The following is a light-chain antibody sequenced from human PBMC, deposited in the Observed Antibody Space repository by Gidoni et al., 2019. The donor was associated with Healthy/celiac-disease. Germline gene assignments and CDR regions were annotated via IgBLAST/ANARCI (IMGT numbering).Light chain of an antibody. Sequence: EIALTQSPGTLSLSPGVRATLSCRASQSVSSSYLAWYQQKPGEDPRLLIYGASSRATGIPERFSGSGSGTDFTLTISRLEPEDFAVYYCQQYGSSRWTFGQGTKVEIK. J-gene: IGKJ1*01. CDR1: QSVSSSY. V-gene: IGKV3-20*01. CDR2: GAS. CDR3: QQYGSSRWT.